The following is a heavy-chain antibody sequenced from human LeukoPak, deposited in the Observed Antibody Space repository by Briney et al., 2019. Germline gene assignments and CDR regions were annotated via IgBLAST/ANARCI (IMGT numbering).Heavy chain of an antibody. CDR3: ARDLPLAAADPRADY. CDR1: GFTFSSYS. Sequence: GGSLRLSCAASGFTFSSYSMNWVRQAPAKGLEWFSSISSSSSYIYYAGSVKGRFTISRDNAKNSLYLQMNSLRAEDTAVYYCARDLPLAAADPRADYWARGTLVTVSS. CDR2: ISSSSSYI. V-gene: IGHV3-21*01. J-gene: IGHJ4*02. D-gene: IGHD6-13*01.